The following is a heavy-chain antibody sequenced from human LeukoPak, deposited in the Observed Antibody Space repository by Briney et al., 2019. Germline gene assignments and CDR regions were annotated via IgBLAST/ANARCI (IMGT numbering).Heavy chain of an antibody. CDR1: GFTFTNYA. D-gene: IGHD2-15*01. CDR3: TKASAARCIGVFCYPFDH. Sequence: PGGSLRLSCAASGFTFTNYAMTWVRQAPGKGLEWVAATVGIGPDTYHADSVKGRFTISRDNSKNMLYLQMNSLRVEDTAVYYCTKASAARCIGVFCYPFDHWGQGTLVTVSS. J-gene: IGHJ4*02. V-gene: IGHV3-23*01. CDR2: TVGIGPDT.